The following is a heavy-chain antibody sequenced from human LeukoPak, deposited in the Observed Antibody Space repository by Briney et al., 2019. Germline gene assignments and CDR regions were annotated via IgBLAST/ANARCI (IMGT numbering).Heavy chain of an antibody. CDR1: GFTVSSNY. Sequence: PGGSLRLSCAASGFTVSSNYINWVRQAPGKGLEWVSVIYSGGSTYYADSVKGRFTISRDNSKNTLYLQMNSLRAEDTAVYYCAKSARTEQQLADLDYWGQGTLVTVSS. D-gene: IGHD6-13*01. V-gene: IGHV3-66*01. CDR2: IYSGGST. J-gene: IGHJ4*02. CDR3: AKSARTEQQLADLDY.